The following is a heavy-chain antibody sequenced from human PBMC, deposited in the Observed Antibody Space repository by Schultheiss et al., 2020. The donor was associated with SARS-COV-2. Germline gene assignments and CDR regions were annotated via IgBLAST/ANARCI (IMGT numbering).Heavy chain of an antibody. CDR1: GFTFSSYA. Sequence: GGSLRLSCAASGFTFSSYAMHWVRQAPGKGLEWVAVIWYDGSNKYYADSVKGRFTISRDNSKNTLYLEMNSLRDEDTAVYYCAKGYGSGVNWFDSWGQGTLVTVSS. CDR3: AKGYGSGVNWFDS. J-gene: IGHJ5*01. CDR2: IWYDGSNK. V-gene: IGHV3-33*06. D-gene: IGHD3-10*01.